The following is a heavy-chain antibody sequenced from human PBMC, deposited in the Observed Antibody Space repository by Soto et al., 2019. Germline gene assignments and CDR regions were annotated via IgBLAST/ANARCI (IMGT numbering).Heavy chain of an antibody. CDR3: ARATHLWFDP. CDR2: INPNSGGT. J-gene: IGHJ5*02. CDR1: GYTFTGDY. Sequence: ASVKVSLTASGYTFTGDYMHWVRQAPGQGLEWMGWINPNSGGTNYAQKFQGRVTMTRDTSISTAYMGLSRLRSDDTAVYYCARATHLWFDPWGQGTLVTVSS. D-gene: IGHD6-19*01. V-gene: IGHV1-2*02.